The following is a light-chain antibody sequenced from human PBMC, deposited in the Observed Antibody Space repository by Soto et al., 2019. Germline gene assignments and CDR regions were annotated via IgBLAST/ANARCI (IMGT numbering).Light chain of an antibody. Sequence: QSALTQPPSVSGSPGESVTISCTGASSDVGGYKFVSWYHQYPGKAPRLLIYAVTKRPSTVPDRFSGAKSGNTAFLNISGLQTEDEADYYCCSYAGSKIFDVFGSGTNATVL. CDR3: CSYAGSKIFDV. CDR1: SSDVGGYKF. V-gene: IGLV2-11*01. CDR2: AVT. J-gene: IGLJ1*01.